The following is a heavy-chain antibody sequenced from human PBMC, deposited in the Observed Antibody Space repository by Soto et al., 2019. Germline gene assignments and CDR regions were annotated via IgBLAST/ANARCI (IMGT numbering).Heavy chain of an antibody. V-gene: IGHV1-18*01. CDR2: ISAYNSNT. CDR3: VSDRDLEAAADNWFDP. Sequence: QVQLVQSGAEVKKPGASVKVSCKASGYTFTSYGISWVRQATGQGLEWMGCISAYNSNTNYAQKIQGRVNMTTDTSASTAYMEVRILLSDDTAVDYGVSDRDLEAAADNWFDPWGQGTLVTVSS. CDR1: GYTFTSYG. J-gene: IGHJ5*02. D-gene: IGHD6-25*01.